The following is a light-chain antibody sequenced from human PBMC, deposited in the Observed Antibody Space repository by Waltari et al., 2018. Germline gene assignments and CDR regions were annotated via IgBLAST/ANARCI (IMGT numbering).Light chain of an antibody. Sequence: EIVLTQSPGTLSLSPGERATLPCRASQSVSSNYLGWYQQKPGQAPRLLIHGASSRATGIPGRFSGSGSGADFTLTISRLEPEDFAVYYCQQYGSSPRTFGQGTKVEIK. CDR3: QQYGSSPRT. V-gene: IGKV3-20*01. J-gene: IGKJ1*01. CDR1: QSVSSNY. CDR2: GAS.